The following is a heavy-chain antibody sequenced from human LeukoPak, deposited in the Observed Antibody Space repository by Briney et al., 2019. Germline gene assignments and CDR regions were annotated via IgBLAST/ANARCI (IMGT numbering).Heavy chain of an antibody. J-gene: IGHJ6*03. CDR1: GGSISSYY. CDR2: IYTSGST. V-gene: IGHV4-4*07. D-gene: IGHD2-2*01. Sequence: SETLSLTCTVSGGSISSYYWSWIRQPAGKGLEWIGRIYTSGSTNYNPSLKSRVTMSVDTSKNQFSLKLSSVTAADTAVYYCARETHGYCSNTSCFDPYYYYMDVWGKGTTVTVSS. CDR3: ARETHGYCSNTSCFDPYYYYMDV.